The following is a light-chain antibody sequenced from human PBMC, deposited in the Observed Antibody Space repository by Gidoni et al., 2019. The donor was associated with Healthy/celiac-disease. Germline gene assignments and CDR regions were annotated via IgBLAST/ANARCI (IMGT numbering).Light chain of an antibody. CDR3: AAWDDSLNGPV. Sequence: QSVLTQPPSASGTPGQRVTISGSGSSSHIGSNTLNWYQQPPGTAPKRLIYRNNQRPSGVPDRFSGSKSGTSTSLAISGRQSEDEADYYCAAWDDSLNGPVFGGGTKLTVL. J-gene: IGLJ2*01. CDR2: RNN. CDR1: SSHIGSNT. V-gene: IGLV1-44*01.